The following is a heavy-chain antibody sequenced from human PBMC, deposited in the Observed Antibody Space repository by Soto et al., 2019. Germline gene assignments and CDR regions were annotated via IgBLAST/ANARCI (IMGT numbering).Heavy chain of an antibody. D-gene: IGHD3-10*01. CDR1: GYTFTSYD. CDR3: ARSARITMVRGVKSTYYYYYKDV. Sequence: ASVKVSCKASGYTFTSYDINWVRQATGQGLEWMGWMNPNSGNTGYAQKFQGRVTMTRNTSISTAYMELSSLRSEDTAVYYCARSARITMVRGVKSTYYYYYKDVWSKGTTVTVSS. CDR2: MNPNSGNT. J-gene: IGHJ6*03. V-gene: IGHV1-8*01.